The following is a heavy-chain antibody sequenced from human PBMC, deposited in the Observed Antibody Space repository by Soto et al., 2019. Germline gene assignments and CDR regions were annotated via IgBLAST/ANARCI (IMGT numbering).Heavy chain of an antibody. CDR3: AGAVGSTSSWSSYYFDY. Sequence: GESVKISCXDSGYSFTSYWIGWVRQMPGKGLEWMGIIYPGDSDTRYSPSFQGQVTISADKSISTAYLQWSSLKASDTAMYYCAGAVGSTSSWSSYYFDYWGQGTLVTVSS. J-gene: IGHJ4*02. V-gene: IGHV5-51*01. D-gene: IGHD6-6*01. CDR2: IYPGDSDT. CDR1: GYSFTSYW.